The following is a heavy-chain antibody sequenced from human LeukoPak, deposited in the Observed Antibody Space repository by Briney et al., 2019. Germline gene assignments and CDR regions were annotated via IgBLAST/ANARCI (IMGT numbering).Heavy chain of an antibody. V-gene: IGHV3-33*08. J-gene: IGHJ3*02. D-gene: IGHD3-22*01. CDR3: ASGDTTGYSGDAFNI. CDR1: GFTFSSYS. CDR2: IWYDGSNK. Sequence: PGGSLRLSCAASGFTFSSYSMNWVRQAPDKGLEWVAIIWYDGSNKYYADSVKGRFTISRDTSKNTLYLQMDSLRAEDTAVYYCASGDTTGYSGDAFNIWGQGTMVTVSS.